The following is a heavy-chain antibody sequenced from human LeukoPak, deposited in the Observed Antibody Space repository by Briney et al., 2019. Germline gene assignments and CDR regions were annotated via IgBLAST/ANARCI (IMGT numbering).Heavy chain of an antibody. CDR3: VGYTSGWTAIY. D-gene: IGHD6-19*01. CDR1: GFTFGTYA. J-gene: IGHJ4*02. Sequence: PGGSLRLSCAASGFTFGTYAMSWVRQAPGKGLEWVSVILSRGSRTFYADSVKGRVTISRDNSKNTVYLQMNSLRADDTAIYYCVGYTSGWTAIYWGQGTLVIVSS. CDR2: ILSRGSRT. V-gene: IGHV3-23*01.